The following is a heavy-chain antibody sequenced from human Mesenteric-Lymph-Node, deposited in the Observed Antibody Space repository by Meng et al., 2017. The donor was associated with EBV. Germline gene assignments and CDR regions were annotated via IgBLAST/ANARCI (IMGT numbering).Heavy chain of an antibody. D-gene: IGHD4-11*01. CDR3: ARATVTRNWFDP. Sequence: GQLVQSGAEGKKPGASVQVSCKASGYKFITYYIHWVRQAPGQGLEWMGIINPSVGSTTYAQKFQGRVSMTSDASTSTVYMELNSLRSEDTAIYYCARATVTRNWFDPWGQGTLVTVSS. J-gene: IGHJ5*02. V-gene: IGHV1-46*01. CDR2: INPSVGST. CDR1: GYKFITYY.